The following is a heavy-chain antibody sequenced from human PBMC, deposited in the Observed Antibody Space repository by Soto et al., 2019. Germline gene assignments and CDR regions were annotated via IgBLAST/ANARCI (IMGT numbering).Heavy chain of an antibody. D-gene: IGHD2-8*02. Sequence: ASVKVSCKASGGTFSGYAISWVRQAPGQGLEWMGGIIPICGAANYAQKFQGRVTMTADASTSTAYMALSSLRSEDTAVYYCARDRSGTGRLIRGFGYRGQGTLANVSS. V-gene: IGHV1-69*13. CDR2: IIPICGAA. CDR1: GGTFSGYA. CDR3: ARDRSGTGRLIRGFGY. J-gene: IGHJ4*02.